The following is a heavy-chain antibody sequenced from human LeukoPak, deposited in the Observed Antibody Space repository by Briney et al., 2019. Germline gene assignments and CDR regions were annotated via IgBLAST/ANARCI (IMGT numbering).Heavy chain of an antibody. CDR1: GGSISSGSYY. CDR3: ARVQYSSSWYSS. Sequence: PSETLSLTCTVSGGSISSGSYYWSWIRQPAGKGLEWIGRIYTSGSTNYNPSLKSRVTISVDTSKNQFSLKLSSVTAADTAVYYCARVQYSSSWYSSWGQGTLVTVSS. J-gene: IGHJ4*02. CDR2: IYTSGST. D-gene: IGHD6-13*01. V-gene: IGHV4-61*02.